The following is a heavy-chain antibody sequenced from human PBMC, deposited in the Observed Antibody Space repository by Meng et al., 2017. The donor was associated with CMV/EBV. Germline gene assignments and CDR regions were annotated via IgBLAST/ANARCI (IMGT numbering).Heavy chain of an antibody. J-gene: IGHJ4*02. D-gene: IGHD2-15*01. Sequence: SETLSLTCAVYGGSFSGYYWSWIRQPPGKGLEWIGEINHSGSTNYNPSLKSRVTISVDTSKNQFSLKLSSATAADTAVYYCGRRPGGRDFDYWGQGTLVTVSS. V-gene: IGHV4-34*01. CDR3: GRRPGGRDFDY. CDR2: INHSGST. CDR1: GGSFSGYY.